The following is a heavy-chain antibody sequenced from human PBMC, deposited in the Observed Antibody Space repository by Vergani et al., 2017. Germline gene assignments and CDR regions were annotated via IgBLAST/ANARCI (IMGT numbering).Heavy chain of an antibody. CDR3: ATKSCGTPGCQIGYFRE. Sequence: QVHLVESGGGVVQPGRSLRLSCVVSGFTSSYYGMHWVRQAPGKGLEWVAVISSDGTQKYYADSVKGRFTISRDNSKSTLYLQMNSLRTEYTAVYYCATKSCGTPGCQIGYFREWGQGTLVTVSS. V-gene: IGHV3-30*03. CDR2: ISSDGTQK. D-gene: IGHD1-1*01. J-gene: IGHJ1*01. CDR1: GFTSSYYG.